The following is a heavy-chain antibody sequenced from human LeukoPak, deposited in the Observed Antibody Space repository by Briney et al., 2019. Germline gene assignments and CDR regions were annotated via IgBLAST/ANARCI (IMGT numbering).Heavy chain of an antibody. CDR2: ISAYNGNR. D-gene: IGHD5-18*01. CDR1: GYTFTSYG. J-gene: IGHJ4*02. CDR3: ARAADTAMVSDY. Sequence: ASLKVSCKASGYTFTSYGISWVRQAPGQGLEWMGWISAYNGNRNYAQKLQGRVTMTTDTSTSTAYMELRSLRSDDTAVYYCARAADTAMVSDYWGQGTLVTVSS. V-gene: IGHV1-18*01.